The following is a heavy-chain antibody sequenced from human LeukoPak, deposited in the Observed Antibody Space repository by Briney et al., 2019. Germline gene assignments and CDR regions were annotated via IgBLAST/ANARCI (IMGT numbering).Heavy chain of an antibody. CDR2: IYSPGTN. J-gene: IGHJ3*02. CDR1: AGSINSDDYY. V-gene: IGHV4-61*02. Sequence: SETLSLTCTVSAGSINSDDYYLSWIRQPAGKGLEWIGRIYSPGTNYNYNPSLKSRVTISIDTSKNQFSLKLTSVTAGDTAVYYCARGIGTSYESSRDAFDIWGQGTMVTVSS. CDR3: ARGIGTSYESSRDAFDI. D-gene: IGHD3-22*01.